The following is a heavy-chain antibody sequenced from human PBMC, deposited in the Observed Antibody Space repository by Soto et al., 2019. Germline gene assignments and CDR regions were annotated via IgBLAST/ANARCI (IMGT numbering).Heavy chain of an antibody. CDR3: ARQQWLVLNAFDI. CDR2: IYYSGST. J-gene: IGHJ3*02. V-gene: IGHV4-59*08. D-gene: IGHD6-19*01. Sequence: WETLSLTCTLSCGSISRCDWRWIRQPPGKGLEWIGYIYYSGSTNYNPSLKSRVTISVDTSKNQFSLKLSSVTAADTAVYYCARQQWLVLNAFDIWGQGTMVTVS. CDR1: CGSISRCD.